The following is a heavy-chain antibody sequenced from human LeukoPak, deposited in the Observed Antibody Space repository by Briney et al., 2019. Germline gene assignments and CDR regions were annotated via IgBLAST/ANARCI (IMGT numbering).Heavy chain of an antibody. V-gene: IGHV4-4*07. CDR2: IYTSGST. Sequence: SETLSLTCSVSGDSISYFYWSWIRQAAGKGLEWIGRIYTSGSTNYNPSLKSRVTISGDTSKNQFSLKLSSVTAADTAVYYCARSVDRLYYNWFDPWGQGTLVTVSS. D-gene: IGHD4-23*01. CDR3: ARSVDRLYYNWFDP. CDR1: GDSISYFY. J-gene: IGHJ5*02.